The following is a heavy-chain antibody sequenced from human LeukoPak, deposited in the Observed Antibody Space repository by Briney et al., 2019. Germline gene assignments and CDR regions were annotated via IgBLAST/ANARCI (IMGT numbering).Heavy chain of an antibody. CDR1: GGSLSISSDY. CDR3: ARIPGSLYSTGWYYFDG. D-gene: IGHD6-19*01. Sequence: SGTLSLTRTVSGGSLSISSDYGGWIRQPRGRGLEWNRRIFYSGSTYNNPPRKSRVPISVTTSKNQFSLKLSAVNAADRAVFYGARIPGSLYSTGWYYFDGWGQGTLVTASS. V-gene: IGHV4-39*07. CDR2: IFYSGST. J-gene: IGHJ4*02.